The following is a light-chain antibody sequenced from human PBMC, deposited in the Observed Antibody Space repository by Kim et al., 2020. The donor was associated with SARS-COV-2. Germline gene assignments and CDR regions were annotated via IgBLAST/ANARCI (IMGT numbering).Light chain of an antibody. J-gene: IGLJ3*02. V-gene: IGLV1-44*01. CDR2: SNN. Sequence: QSVLTQPPSASGTPGQRVTISCSGSSSNIGSNNVVWYQQLPGAAPNLLIYSNNQRPSGIPARFSGSRSGTSASLAISGLQSGDEDDYYCAVWDDSLKQGVFGGGTQLTVL. CDR1: SSNIGSNN. CDR3: AVWDDSLKQGV.